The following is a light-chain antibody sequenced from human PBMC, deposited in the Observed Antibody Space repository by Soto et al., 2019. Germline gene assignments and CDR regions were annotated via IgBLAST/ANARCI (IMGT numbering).Light chain of an antibody. CDR3: QSYDSSLTISV. CDR2: GNS. Sequence: QSVLTQPPSVSGAPGQRVTISCTGSSSNIGTYSDVHWYQHLPGTAPKLLIYGNSNRPSGVPDRFSGSKSGTSASLAITGLQAEDEADYYCQSYDSSLTISVFGGGTKLTVL. J-gene: IGLJ2*01. V-gene: IGLV1-40*01. CDR1: SSNIGTYSD.